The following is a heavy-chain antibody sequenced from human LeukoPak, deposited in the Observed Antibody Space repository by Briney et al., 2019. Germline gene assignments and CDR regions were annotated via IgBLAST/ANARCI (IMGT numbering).Heavy chain of an antibody. CDR2: ISYDGTNK. D-gene: IGHD3-3*01. J-gene: IGHJ4*02. CDR3: AKENDFVY. CDR1: GFTFSNYD. V-gene: IGHV3-30*18. Sequence: GGSLRLSCAASGFTFSNYDMHWVRQAPVKGLEWVAVISYDGTNKYYADSVKGRFTISRDNSKSTLYLQMNSLRAEDTAVYYCAKENDFVYWGQGTLVTVSS.